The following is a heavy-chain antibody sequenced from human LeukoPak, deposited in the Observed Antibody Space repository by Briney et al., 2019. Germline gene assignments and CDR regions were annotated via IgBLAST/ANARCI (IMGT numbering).Heavy chain of an antibody. CDR1: GFTFSSYG. Sequence: GSLRLSCAASGFTFSSYGMHWVRQAPGKGLEWVAVIWYDGSNKYYADSVKGRFTISRDNSKNTLYLQMNSLRAEDTAVYYCARGAGVLAAAGRGNWFDPWGQGTLVTVSS. J-gene: IGHJ5*02. D-gene: IGHD6-13*01. CDR2: IWYDGSNK. V-gene: IGHV3-33*01. CDR3: ARGAGVLAAAGRGNWFDP.